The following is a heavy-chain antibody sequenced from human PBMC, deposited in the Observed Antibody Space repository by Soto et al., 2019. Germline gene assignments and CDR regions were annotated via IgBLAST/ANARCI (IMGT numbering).Heavy chain of an antibody. J-gene: IGHJ4*02. Sequence: PGGSLRLSCVASGFMFDSYAMNWVRQAPGKGLEWVSYISPGGDRIYYAESLKGRITISRDNARNSLSLQMSILSDEDTAVYYCTKSADSAGWGVDLWGQGTLVNAPQ. V-gene: IGHV3-48*02. CDR2: ISPGGDRI. CDR1: GFMFDSYA. D-gene: IGHD6-19*01. CDR3: TKSADSAGWGVDL.